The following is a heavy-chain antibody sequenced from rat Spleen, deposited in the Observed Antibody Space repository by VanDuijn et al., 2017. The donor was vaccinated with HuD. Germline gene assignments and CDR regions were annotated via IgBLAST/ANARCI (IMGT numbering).Heavy chain of an antibody. CDR1: GFSLTSYH. CDR2: IWTGGST. J-gene: IGHJ2*01. CDR3: ARANRDSYAHFDY. V-gene: IGHV2-43*01. D-gene: IGHD1-12*01. Sequence: QVQLKESGPGLVQPSQTLSLTCTVSGFSLTSYHVSWVRQPPGKSLVWMGVIWTGGSTAYNSLLKSRLNITRDISKSQVFLKMDSLQNEDTATYYCARANRDSYAHFDYWGQGVMVTVSS.